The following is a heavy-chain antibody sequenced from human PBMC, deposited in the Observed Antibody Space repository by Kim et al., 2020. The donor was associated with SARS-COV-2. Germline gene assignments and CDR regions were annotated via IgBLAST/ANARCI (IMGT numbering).Heavy chain of an antibody. CDR2: ISSSSSYI. Sequence: GGSLRLSCAASGFTFSSYSMNWVCQAPGKGLEWVSSISSSSSYIYYADSVKGRFTISRDNAKNSLYLQMNSLRAEDTAVYYCARGALGDSGDYWGQGTLVTVSS. V-gene: IGHV3-21*01. D-gene: IGHD3-16*01. CDR3: ARGALGDSGDY. J-gene: IGHJ4*02. CDR1: GFTFSSYS.